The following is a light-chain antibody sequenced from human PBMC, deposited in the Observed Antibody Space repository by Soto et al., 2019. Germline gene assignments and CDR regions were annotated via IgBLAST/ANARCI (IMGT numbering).Light chain of an antibody. J-gene: IGLJ3*02. CDR1: SSDVGGYKY. CDR2: DVN. V-gene: IGLV2-11*01. Sequence: QSVLTQPRSVSGSPGQSVTISCTGTSSDVGGYKYVSWYQQHPGKAPKLMICDVNKRPSGVPDRFSGSKSGNTASLTISGLQAEDEADYYCCSYAASVLFGGGTKVTVL. CDR3: CSYAASVL.